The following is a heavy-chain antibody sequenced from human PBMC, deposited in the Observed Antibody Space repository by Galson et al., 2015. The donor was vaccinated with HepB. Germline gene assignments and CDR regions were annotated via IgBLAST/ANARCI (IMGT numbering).Heavy chain of an antibody. J-gene: IGHJ6*03. CDR1: GYTFTSYA. CDR3: ARDGSVTIFGVVIDYMDV. D-gene: IGHD3-3*01. V-gene: IGHV7-4-1*02. Sequence: SVKVSCKASGYTFTSYAMNWVRQAPGQGLEWMGWINTNTGNPTYAQGFTGRFVFSLDTSVSTAYLQISSLKAEDTAVYYCARDGSVTIFGVVIDYMDVWVKGTTVTVSS. CDR2: INTNTGNP.